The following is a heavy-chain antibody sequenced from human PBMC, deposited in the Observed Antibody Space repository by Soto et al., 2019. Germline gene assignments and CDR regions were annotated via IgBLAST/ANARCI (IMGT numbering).Heavy chain of an antibody. Sequence: ASVKVSCKASENTFSSYYLHWVRQAPGQGLEWMGMIHPSGGGATYAQKFLGRVTMTRDTSTSTVFMELSSLRSEDTAIYYCSRGGHITVVTASFDFWGQRTPVTVSS. CDR3: SRGGHITVVTASFDF. CDR2: IHPSGGGA. D-gene: IGHD2-21*02. J-gene: IGHJ4*02. V-gene: IGHV1-46*03. CDR1: ENTFSSYY.